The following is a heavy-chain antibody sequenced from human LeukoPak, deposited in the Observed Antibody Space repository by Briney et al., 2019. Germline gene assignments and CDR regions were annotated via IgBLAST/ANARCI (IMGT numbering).Heavy chain of an antibody. V-gene: IGHV4-59*08. D-gene: IGHD6-13*01. Sequence: GSLRLSCAASGFTVSSNYMSWIRQPPGKGLEWIGYIYYSGSTNYNPSLKSRVTISVDTSKNQFSLKLSSVTAADTAVYYCARHMAAANWFDPWGQGTLVTVSS. CDR3: ARHMAAANWFDP. CDR2: IYYSGST. CDR1: GFTVSSNY. J-gene: IGHJ5*02.